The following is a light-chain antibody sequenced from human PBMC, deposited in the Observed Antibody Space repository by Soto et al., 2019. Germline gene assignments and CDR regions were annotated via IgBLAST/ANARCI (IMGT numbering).Light chain of an antibody. V-gene: IGKV1-27*01. J-gene: IGKJ3*01. CDR3: QKYSSVPV. CDR1: QDIRNF. CDR2: AAY. Sequence: DIQMTQSPTSLSASVGDRVTITCRASQDIRNFVAWYQQKPGKAPKLLIYAAYTLQSGVPSRFSGSGSGTEFTLTINSLQPEDVATYSCQKYSSVPVFGPGTKVEIK.